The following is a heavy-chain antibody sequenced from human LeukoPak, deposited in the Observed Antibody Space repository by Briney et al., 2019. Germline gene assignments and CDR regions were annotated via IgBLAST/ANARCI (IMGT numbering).Heavy chain of an antibody. CDR2: INPNSGGT. V-gene: IGHV1-2*06. CDR1: GYTFTCYY. D-gene: IGHD5-18*01. Sequence: GASVKVSCKASGYTFTCYYMHWVRQAPGQGLEWMARINPNSGGTNYAQKFQGRVTMTRDTSISTAYMELSRLRSDDTAVYYCARGQRGYSYGYRGNWGQGTLVTVSS. J-gene: IGHJ4*02. CDR3: ARGQRGYSYGYRGN.